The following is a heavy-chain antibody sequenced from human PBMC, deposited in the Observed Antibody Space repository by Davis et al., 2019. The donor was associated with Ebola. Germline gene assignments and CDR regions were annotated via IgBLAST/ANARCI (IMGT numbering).Heavy chain of an antibody. CDR1: GFTFSSYW. CDR3: ARVGTMIVPWGAFDI. J-gene: IGHJ3*02. V-gene: IGHV3-74*01. D-gene: IGHD3-22*01. CDR2: INSDGSST. Sequence: PGGSLRLSCAASGFTFSSYWMHWVRQAPGKGLVWVSRINSDGSSTSYADSVKGRFTISRDNAKNTLYLQMNSLRAEDTAVYYCARVGTMIVPWGAFDIWGQGTMVTVSS.